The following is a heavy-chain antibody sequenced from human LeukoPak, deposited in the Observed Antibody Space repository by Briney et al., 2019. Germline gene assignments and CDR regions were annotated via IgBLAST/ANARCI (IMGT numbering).Heavy chain of an antibody. D-gene: IGHD1-26*01. CDR2: IYYSGST. V-gene: IGHV4-31*03. Sequence: PSETLSLTCTVSGGSISSGGYYWSWIRQHPGKGLEWIGYIYYSGSTYYNPSLKGRVTISVDTSKNQFSLKLSSVTAADTAVYYCARGSYVGPTSGYFDYWGQGTLVTVSS. CDR1: GGSISSGGYY. CDR3: ARGSYVGPTSGYFDY. J-gene: IGHJ4*02.